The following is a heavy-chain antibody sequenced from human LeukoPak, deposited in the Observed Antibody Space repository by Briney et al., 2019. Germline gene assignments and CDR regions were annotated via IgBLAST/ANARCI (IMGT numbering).Heavy chain of an antibody. CDR1: GYTFTGYY. D-gene: IGHD3-3*01. V-gene: IGHV1-8*03. CDR2: MNPNSGNT. J-gene: IGHJ6*03. Sequence: GASVKVSCKASGYTFTGYYMHWVRQATGQGLEWMGWMNPNSGNTGYAQKFQGRVTITRNTSISTAYMELSTLRSEDTAVYYCARGRNDFWSGYYYYMDVWGKGTTVTVSS. CDR3: ARGRNDFWSGYYYYMDV.